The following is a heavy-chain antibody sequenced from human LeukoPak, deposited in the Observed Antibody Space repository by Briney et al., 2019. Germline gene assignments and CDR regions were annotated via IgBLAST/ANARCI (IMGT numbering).Heavy chain of an antibody. CDR1: GGSFSGYY. CDR3: ARGGLRGGYSYGYDYYYYMDV. D-gene: IGHD5-18*01. Sequence: SETLSLTCAVYGGSFSGYYWSWLRQPPGKGLEWIGEINHSGSTNYNPSLKSRVTISVDTSKNQFSLKLSSVTAADTAVYYCARGGLRGGYSYGYDYYYYMDVWGKGTTVTVSS. CDR2: INHSGST. J-gene: IGHJ6*03. V-gene: IGHV4-34*01.